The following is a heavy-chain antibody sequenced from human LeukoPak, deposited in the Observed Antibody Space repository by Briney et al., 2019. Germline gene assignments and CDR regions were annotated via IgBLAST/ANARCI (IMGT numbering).Heavy chain of an antibody. CDR1: GYTFTGYY. D-gene: IGHD6-19*01. J-gene: IGHJ4*02. V-gene: IGHV1-2*02. Sequence: ASVKVSCKASGYTFTGYYMHWVRQAPGQGLERMGWINPNSGGTNYAQKFQGRVAMTRDTSISTAYMELSRLRSDDTAVYYCARARRVQQWLVTDYWGQGTLVTVSS. CDR3: ARARRVQQWLVTDY. CDR2: INPNSGGT.